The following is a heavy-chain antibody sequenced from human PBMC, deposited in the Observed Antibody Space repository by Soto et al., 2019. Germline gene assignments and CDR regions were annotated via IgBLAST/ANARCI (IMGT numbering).Heavy chain of an antibody. CDR1: GFTFSNYG. CDR2: ILYDGSNK. CDR3: AKSRDAYNLSFYYGMDV. D-gene: IGHD1-1*01. Sequence: GGSLRLSCAASGFTFSNYGMHWVRQTPGKGLEWVALILYDGSNKYYADSVKGRFTISRDNSKNTLYLQVSSLRAEDTAVYYCAKSRDAYNLSFYYGMDVWGQGTTVTVSS. V-gene: IGHV3-30*18. J-gene: IGHJ6*02.